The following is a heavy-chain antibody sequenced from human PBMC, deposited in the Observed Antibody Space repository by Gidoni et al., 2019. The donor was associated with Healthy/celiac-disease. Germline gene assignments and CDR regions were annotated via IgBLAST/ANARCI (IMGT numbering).Heavy chain of an antibody. V-gene: IGHV3-9*01. CDR1: GFTFDDYA. J-gene: IGHJ6*02. Sequence: EVQLVESGGGLVQPGRSLRLSCAASGFTFDDYAMHWVRQAPGKGREWVSGISWNSGSIGYADSVKGRFTISRDNAKNSLYLQMNSLRAEDTALYYCAKDADGMDVWGQGTTVTVSS. CDR2: ISWNSGSI. CDR3: AKDADGMDV.